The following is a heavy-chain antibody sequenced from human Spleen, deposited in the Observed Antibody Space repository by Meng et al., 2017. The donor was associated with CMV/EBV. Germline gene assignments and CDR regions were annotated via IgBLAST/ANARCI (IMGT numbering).Heavy chain of an antibody. Sequence: TFSGFSLSTSGVGVGWIRQPPGKALEWLAILYWNDDKRYSPSLKSRLTITKDTSKNQVVLTMSNMDPVDTATYFCAHSPNFPSWFDPWGQGTLVTVSS. D-gene: IGHD5-24*01. CDR1: GFSLSTSGVG. CDR3: AHSPNFPSWFDP. CDR2: LYWNDDK. J-gene: IGHJ5*02. V-gene: IGHV2-5*01.